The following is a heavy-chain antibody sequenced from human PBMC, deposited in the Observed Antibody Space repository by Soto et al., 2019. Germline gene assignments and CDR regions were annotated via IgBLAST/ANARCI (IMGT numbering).Heavy chain of an antibody. J-gene: IGHJ5*02. CDR3: ARGRLSSSSWCNWFDP. D-gene: IGHD6-13*01. V-gene: IGHV1-8*01. CDR1: GYTFTSYD. Sequence: ASVKVSCKASGYTFTSYDINWVRQATGQGLEWMGWMNPNSGNTGYAQKFQGRVTMTRNTSISKAYMELSSLRSEDTAVYYCARGRLSSSSWCNWFDPWGQGTLVTVSS. CDR2: MNPNSGNT.